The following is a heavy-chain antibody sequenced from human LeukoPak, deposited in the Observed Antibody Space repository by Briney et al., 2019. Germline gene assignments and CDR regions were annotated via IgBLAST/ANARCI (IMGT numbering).Heavy chain of an antibody. J-gene: IGHJ4*02. D-gene: IGHD2-21*01. V-gene: IGHV4-34*01. CDR1: GGSFSGYY. CDR3: ARGIAQIDY. CDR2: INHRGST. Sequence: SETLSLTCAVYGGSFSGYYWSWIRQPPGKGLEWIGEINHRGSTNYNPSLKSRVTVSVDTSKNQFSLKLSSVTAADTAVYYCARGIAQIDYWGQGTLVTVSS.